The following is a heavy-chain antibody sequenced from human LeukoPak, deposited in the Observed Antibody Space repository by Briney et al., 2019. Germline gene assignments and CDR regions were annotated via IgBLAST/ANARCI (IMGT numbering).Heavy chain of an antibody. Sequence: ASVKVSCKASGYTFTSYGISWVRQAPGQGLEWMGWISAYNGNTNYAQKLQGRVTMTTDTSTSTACMELRSLRSDDTAVYYCARDTAIFGVVIGYYYMDVWGKGTTVTVSS. D-gene: IGHD3-3*01. V-gene: IGHV1-18*01. CDR2: ISAYNGNT. CDR3: ARDTAIFGVVIGYYYMDV. CDR1: GYTFTSYG. J-gene: IGHJ6*03.